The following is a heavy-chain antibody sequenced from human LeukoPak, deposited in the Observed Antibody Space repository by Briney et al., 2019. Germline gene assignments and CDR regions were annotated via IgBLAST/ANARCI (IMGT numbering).Heavy chain of an antibody. CDR2: MNPNSGNT. D-gene: IGHD2-2*01. CDR1: GYTFTGYY. CDR3: ARGRDIVVVPAAPFDP. J-gene: IGHJ5*02. V-gene: IGHV1-8*03. Sequence: GASVKVSCKASGYTFTGYYMHWVRQAPGQGLEWMGWMNPNSGNTGYAQKFQGRVTITRNTSISTAYMELSSLRSEDTAVYYCARGRDIVVVPAAPFDPWGQGTLVTVSS.